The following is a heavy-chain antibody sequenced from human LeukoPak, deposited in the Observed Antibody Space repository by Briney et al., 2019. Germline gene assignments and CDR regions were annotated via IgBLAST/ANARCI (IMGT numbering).Heavy chain of an antibody. V-gene: IGHV1-2*06. CDR2: INPNSGGT. Sequence: AASVKVSCKASGYTFTGYYMHWVRQAPGQGLEWMGRINPNSGGTNYAQKFQGRVTMTRDTSISTAYMELSRLRSDDTAVYYCARETRRDGYVFDYWGQGTLVTVSS. D-gene: IGHD5-24*01. CDR3: ARETRRDGYVFDY. J-gene: IGHJ4*02. CDR1: GYTFTGYY.